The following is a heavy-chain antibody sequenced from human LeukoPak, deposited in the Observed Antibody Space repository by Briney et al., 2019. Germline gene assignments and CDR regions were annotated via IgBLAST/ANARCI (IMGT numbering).Heavy chain of an antibody. CDR1: GFTFSSYP. CDR2: ISNDGSNK. Sequence: GGSLRLSCAASGFTFSSYPMHWVRQAPGKGLEWVGDISNDGSNKYYAASAKGRFTISRDNSKNTLYLQMNSLRAEDTAVYYCAKIQTGDWGQGTLVTVSS. CDR3: AKIQTGD. V-gene: IGHV3-30-3*01. D-gene: IGHD5-18*01. J-gene: IGHJ4*02.